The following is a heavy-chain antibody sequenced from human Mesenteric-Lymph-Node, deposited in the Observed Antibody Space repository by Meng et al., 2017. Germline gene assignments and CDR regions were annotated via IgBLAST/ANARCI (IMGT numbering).Heavy chain of an antibody. D-gene: IGHD5-12*01. V-gene: IGHV4-30-4*01. Sequence: QVQLPEPGPGTVKPSQTLFRICTVSGGSISRGDYYWSWIRQPPGKGLEWIGYIYYSGSTYYNPSLKSRVTISVETSKNQFSLRLSSVTAADTAVYYCARDLGVATSSAGFVYWGQGTLVTVSS. CDR2: IYYSGST. CDR1: GGSISRGDYY. J-gene: IGHJ4*02. CDR3: ARDLGVATSSAGFVY.